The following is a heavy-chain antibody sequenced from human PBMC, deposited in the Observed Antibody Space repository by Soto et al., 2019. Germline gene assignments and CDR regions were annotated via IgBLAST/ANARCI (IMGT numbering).Heavy chain of an antibody. V-gene: IGHV4-59*01. CDR3: ASTPRGSNYYDSSGFLYYGMDV. CDR1: GGSISSYY. CDR2: IYYSGST. Sequence: SETLSLTCTVSGGSISSYYWSWIRQPPGKGLEWIGYIYYSGSTNYNPSLKSRVTISVDTSKNQFSLKLSSVTAADTAVYYCASTPRGSNYYDSSGFLYYGMDVWGQGTTVTVSS. D-gene: IGHD3-22*01. J-gene: IGHJ6*02.